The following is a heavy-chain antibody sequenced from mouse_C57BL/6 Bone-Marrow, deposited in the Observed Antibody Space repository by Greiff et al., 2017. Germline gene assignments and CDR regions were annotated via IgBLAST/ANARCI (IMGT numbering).Heavy chain of an antibody. Sequence: QVQLKESGPELVKPGASVKLSCKASGYTFTSYDINWVKQRPGQGLEWIGWIYPRDGSTKYNEKFKGKATLTVDTSSSTAYMELHSLTSEDSAVYFSASWGYYGSSSCYFDVWGTGTTVTVSS. CDR3: ASWGYYGSSSCYFDV. CDR2: IYPRDGST. D-gene: IGHD1-1*01. V-gene: IGHV1-85*01. CDR1: GYTFTSYD. J-gene: IGHJ1*03.